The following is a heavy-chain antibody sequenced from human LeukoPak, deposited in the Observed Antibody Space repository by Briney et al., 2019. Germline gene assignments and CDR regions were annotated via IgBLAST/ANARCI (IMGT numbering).Heavy chain of an antibody. V-gene: IGHV3-23*01. CDR1: GFTFSSYW. J-gene: IGHJ4*02. CDR3: ATARTLRVTTSFDY. Sequence: GGSLRLSCAASGFTFSSYWMSWVRSAPGKGLEWVSGISGSGGSTFYADSVKGRFTISRDNSKDTLYLQVNSLRAEDTAVYYCATARTLRVTTSFDYWGQGTLVTVSS. CDR2: ISGSGGST. D-gene: IGHD4-17*01.